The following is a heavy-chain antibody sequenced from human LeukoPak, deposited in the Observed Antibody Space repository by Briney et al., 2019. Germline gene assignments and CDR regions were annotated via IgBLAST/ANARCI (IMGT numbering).Heavy chain of an antibody. J-gene: IGHJ4*02. CDR2: VSAKNGDT. CDR3: ARDTLRVTYEGVPFDY. V-gene: IGHV1-18*01. CDR1: GYTFTNFG. Sequence: GASVKVSCKTSGYTFTNFGVSWVRQTPGQGLEWMGWVSAKNGDTNYAQKLQGRVSMTTDTSTNTAYMDLRSLTSDDTAIYYCARDTLRVTYEGVPFDYWGQGTQVIVSS. D-gene: IGHD2-21*02.